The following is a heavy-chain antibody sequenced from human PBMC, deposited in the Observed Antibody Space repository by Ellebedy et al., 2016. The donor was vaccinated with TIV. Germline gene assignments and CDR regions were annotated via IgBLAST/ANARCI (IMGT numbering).Heavy chain of an antibody. CDR2: IYSGGST. Sequence: GESLKISCAASGFTVSSNYMSWVRQAPGKGLEWVSVIYSGGSTYYADSVKGRFTISRHNSKNTLYLQMNSLRAEDTAVYYCAREIITMVRGVIITAAFDYWGQGTLVTVSS. J-gene: IGHJ4*02. V-gene: IGHV3-53*04. D-gene: IGHD3-10*01. CDR1: GFTVSSNY. CDR3: AREIITMVRGVIITAAFDY.